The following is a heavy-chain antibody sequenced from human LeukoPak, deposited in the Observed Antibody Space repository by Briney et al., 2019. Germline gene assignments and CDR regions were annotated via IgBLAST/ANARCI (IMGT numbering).Heavy chain of an antibody. J-gene: IGHJ4*02. D-gene: IGHD3-3*01. CDR1: GFTFSSYA. Sequence: GGSLRLSCTASGFTFSSYAMSWVRQAPGKGLEWVSAISGSGGSTYYADSVKGRFTISRDNSKNTLYLKMNSLRAEDTAVYYCAKDRPIYDFWSGYYTSDFDYWGQGTLVTVSS. CDR3: AKDRPIYDFWSGYYTSDFDY. CDR2: ISGSGGST. V-gene: IGHV3-23*01.